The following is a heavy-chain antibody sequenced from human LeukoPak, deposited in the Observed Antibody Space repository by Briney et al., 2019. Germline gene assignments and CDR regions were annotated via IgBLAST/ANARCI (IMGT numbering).Heavy chain of an antibody. Sequence: GGSLRLSCAASGFTFSNYPMSWVRQAPGGGLEWVSTVSSSGGATCYADSVKGRFTISRDNSKNTLYLQMSSLRAEDTAVYYCAKDLGWGSSDYPFDYWGQGTLVSVSS. CDR3: AKDLGWGSSDYPFDY. V-gene: IGHV3-23*01. CDR2: VSSSGGAT. D-gene: IGHD4-17*01. J-gene: IGHJ4*02. CDR1: GFTFSNYP.